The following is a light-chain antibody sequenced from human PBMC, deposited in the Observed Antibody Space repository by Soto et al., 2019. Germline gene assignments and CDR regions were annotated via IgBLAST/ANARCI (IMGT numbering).Light chain of an antibody. CDR3: QQYNSYCT. V-gene: IGKV1-5*01. CDR1: QGISTY. Sequence: DIQMTQSPSSLSASVGDRVTITCRASQGISTYLNWYQQKPGKAPKLLIYDASSLESGVPSRFSGSGSGTEFTLTISSLQPDDFATYYCQQYNSYCTFGQGTKVDIK. CDR2: DAS. J-gene: IGKJ1*01.